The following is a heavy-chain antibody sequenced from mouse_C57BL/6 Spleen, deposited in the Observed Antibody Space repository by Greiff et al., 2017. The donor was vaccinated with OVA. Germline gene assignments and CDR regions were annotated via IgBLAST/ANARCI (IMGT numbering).Heavy chain of an antibody. Sequence: VQLQQPGAELVRPGSSVKLSCKASGYTFTSYWMDWVKQRPGQGLEWIGNIYPSDSETHYNQKFKDKATLPVDKSSSTAYMQLSSRTSEDSAVYYCAREDYYGSSPWFAYWGQGTLVTVSA. V-gene: IGHV1-61*01. CDR2: IYPSDSET. J-gene: IGHJ3*01. CDR3: AREDYYGSSPWFAY. CDR1: GYTFTSYW. D-gene: IGHD1-1*01.